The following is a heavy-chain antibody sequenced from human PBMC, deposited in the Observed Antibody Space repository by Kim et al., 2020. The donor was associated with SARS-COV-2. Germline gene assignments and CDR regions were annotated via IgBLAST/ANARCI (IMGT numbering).Heavy chain of an antibody. D-gene: IGHD1-26*01. CDR3: ARVYSGSYPTPQHDAFDI. J-gene: IGHJ3*02. CDR1: GGTFSSYA. V-gene: IGHV1-69*04. CDR2: IIPILGIA. Sequence: SVKVSCKASGGTFSSYAMSWVRQAPGQGLEWMGRIIPILGIANYAQKFQGRVTITADKSTSTAYMELSSLRSEDTAVYYCARVYSGSYPTPQHDAFDIWGQGTMVTVSS.